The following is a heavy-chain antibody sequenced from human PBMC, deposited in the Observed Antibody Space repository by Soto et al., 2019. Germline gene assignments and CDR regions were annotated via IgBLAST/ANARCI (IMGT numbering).Heavy chain of an antibody. CDR3: ARGLAAAGWLDP. CDR2: IYYTGSV. D-gene: IGHD6-13*01. Sequence: QVQLQESGPGLVKPSQTLSLTCSVSGGSINTGVYYWSWTRQHPGKGLEWIGYIYYTGSVFYNPSLERRVSISHDTSKNLFSLKMTAVTAADTAVYYCARGLAAAGWLDPWGQGTLVTVSS. CDR1: GGSINTGVYY. J-gene: IGHJ5*02. V-gene: IGHV4-31*03.